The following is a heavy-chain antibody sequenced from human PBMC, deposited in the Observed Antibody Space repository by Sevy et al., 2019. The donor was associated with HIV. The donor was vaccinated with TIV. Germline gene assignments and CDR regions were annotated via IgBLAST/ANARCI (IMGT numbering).Heavy chain of an antibody. CDR2: INTNNGNA. V-gene: IGHV1-18*01. D-gene: IGHD2-15*01. J-gene: IGHJ1*01. CDR1: GYPFTSFG. CDR3: AKDRGYCSGGSCYIQV. Sequence: ASVKVSCKGSGYPFTSFGISWVRQAPGQGLEWMGWINTNNGNATYAQKYQGRVTMTRDTSTSTAYMELRSLRSDDTAVYYCAKDRGYCSGGSCYIQVWGQGTLVTVSS.